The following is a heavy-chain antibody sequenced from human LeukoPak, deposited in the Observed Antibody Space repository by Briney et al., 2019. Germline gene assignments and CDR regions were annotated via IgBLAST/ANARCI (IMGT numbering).Heavy chain of an antibody. CDR1: GFTLSNYA. CDR3: AKGAGLRHYYDFWSGYSSNFDY. D-gene: IGHD3-3*01. Sequence: GGSLRLSCAASGFTLSNYAINWVRQAPGKGLEWVSSINGSGDKTYYADSVKGRFTISRDNSKNTLYLQMNSLRAEDTAVYYCAKGAGLRHYYDFWSGYSSNFDYWGQGTLVTVSS. J-gene: IGHJ4*02. V-gene: IGHV3-23*01. CDR2: INGSGDKT.